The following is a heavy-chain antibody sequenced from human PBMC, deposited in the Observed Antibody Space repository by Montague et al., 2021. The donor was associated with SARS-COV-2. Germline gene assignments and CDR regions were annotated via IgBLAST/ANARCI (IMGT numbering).Heavy chain of an antibody. Sequence: SETLSLTCTVSGASVSSRSYCWGWIRPPPGKGLEWIVSIFYSGSNHYNPPLKSRVTIAVDTSKNQFSLKLSSVTAADTAVYYCARRGDYGGPRFDYWGQGTLVSVSS. J-gene: IGHJ4*02. D-gene: IGHD4-23*01. CDR3: ARRGDYGGPRFDY. CDR2: IFYSGSN. V-gene: IGHV4-39*01. CDR1: GASVSSRSYC.